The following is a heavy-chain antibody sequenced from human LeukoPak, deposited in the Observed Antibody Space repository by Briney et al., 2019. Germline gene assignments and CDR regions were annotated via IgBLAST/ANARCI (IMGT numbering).Heavy chain of an antibody. J-gene: IGHJ4*02. V-gene: IGHV3-7*01. Sequence: GGSLRLSCAASGFTFSSYWMSWVRQAPGKGLEWVANIKQDGSEKYYVDSVKGRFTISRDNAKNSLYLQLNSLRAEDTAVYYCARDREYSSGWHGDYWGQGTLVTVSS. D-gene: IGHD6-19*01. CDR2: IKQDGSEK. CDR3: ARDREYSSGWHGDY. CDR1: GFTFSSYW.